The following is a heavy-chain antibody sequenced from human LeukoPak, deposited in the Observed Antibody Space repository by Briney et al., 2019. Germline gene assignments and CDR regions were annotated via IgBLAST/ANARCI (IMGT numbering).Heavy chain of an antibody. J-gene: IGHJ6*02. CDR1: GFTFDDYA. D-gene: IGHD6-6*01. V-gene: IGHV3-9*01. CDR2: ISWNSGSI. Sequence: GGSLRLSCAASGFTFDDYAMHWVRQAPGKGLEWVPGISWNSGSIGYADSVKGRFTISRDNAKNSLYLQMNSLRAEDTALYYCAKGGQLPPRGYYYYGMDVWGQGTTVTVSS. CDR3: AKGGQLPPRGYYYYGMDV.